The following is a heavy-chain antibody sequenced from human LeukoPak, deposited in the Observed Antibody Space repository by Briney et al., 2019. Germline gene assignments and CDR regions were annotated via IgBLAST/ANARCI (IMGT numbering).Heavy chain of an antibody. CDR2: IYYSGST. V-gene: IGHV4-39*01. D-gene: IGHD5-24*01. Sequence: GSLRLSCAASGFTFSSYWMHWVRQPPGKGLEWIGSIYYSGSTYYNPSLKSRVTISVDTSKNQFSLKLSSVTAADTAVYYCARLRLHGYKDYWGQGTLVTVSS. CDR3: ARLRLHGYKDY. J-gene: IGHJ4*02. CDR1: GFTFSSYW.